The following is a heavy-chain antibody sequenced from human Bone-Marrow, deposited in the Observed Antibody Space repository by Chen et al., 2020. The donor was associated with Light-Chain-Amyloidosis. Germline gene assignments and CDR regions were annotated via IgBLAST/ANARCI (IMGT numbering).Heavy chain of an antibody. J-gene: IGHJ4*02. Sequence: EVQLVESGGGLVKPGGSMRLSCAASGFTFSSYSMNWVRQAPGKGLEWVSSISSSSSYIYYADSVKGRFTIARDNAKNSLYLQMNSLRAGDTAVYYCAREKYSSSGFDYWGQGTLVTVSS. V-gene: IGHV3-21*01. CDR3: AREKYSSSGFDY. CDR2: ISSSSSYI. CDR1: GFTFSSYS. D-gene: IGHD6-6*01.